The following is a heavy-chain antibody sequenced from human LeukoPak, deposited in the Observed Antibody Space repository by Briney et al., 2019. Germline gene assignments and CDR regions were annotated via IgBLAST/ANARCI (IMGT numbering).Heavy chain of an antibody. CDR1: GFTFSSYG. CDR3: AKDRNDFGDYRIFDY. J-gene: IGHJ4*02. CDR2: ISYDGSNI. D-gene: IGHD4-17*01. V-gene: IGHV3-30*18. Sequence: TGGSLRLSCAASGFTFSSYGMHGVRQAPGKWLEWVAVISYDGSNIYYAASVKGRFTISRDNSKNTLYLQMNSLRAEDTAVYYCAKDRNDFGDYRIFDYWGQGTLVTVSS.